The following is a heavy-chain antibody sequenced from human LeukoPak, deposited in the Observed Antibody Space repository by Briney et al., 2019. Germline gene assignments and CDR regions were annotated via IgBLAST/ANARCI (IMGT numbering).Heavy chain of an antibody. V-gene: IGHV3-9*01. CDR1: GFMFNDYA. D-gene: IGHD6-13*01. Sequence: AGGSLRLSCAPSGFMFNDYALHWVRQAPGKGLEWVSSISWNSGNMYYVDSVKGRFTISRDNAKNSLSLQMNSLIPEDTALYYCAKGPGLGAGKRYLDLWGRGTLVIVSS. J-gene: IGHJ2*01. CDR3: AKGPGLGAGKRYLDL. CDR2: ISWNSGNM.